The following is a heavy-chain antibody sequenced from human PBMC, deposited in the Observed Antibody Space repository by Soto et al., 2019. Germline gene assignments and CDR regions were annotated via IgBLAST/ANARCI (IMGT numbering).Heavy chain of an antibody. Sequence: SETLPLTGVVSGGSVTSYHWSWIRQFPGKALGGIAYTPYTANTEYNRSPKSRVTRSIDTTKNRLSLELTSITAADTAVYYCARDMHAEFTHYFDPAGQGALLTLCS. J-gene: IGHJ5*02. V-gene: IGHV4-59*02. CDR2: TPYTANT. CDR1: GGSVTSYH. D-gene: IGHD1-26*01. CDR3: ARDMHAEFTHYFDP.